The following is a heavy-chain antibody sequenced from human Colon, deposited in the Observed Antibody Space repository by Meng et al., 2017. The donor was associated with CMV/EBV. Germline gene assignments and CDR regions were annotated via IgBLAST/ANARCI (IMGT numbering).Heavy chain of an antibody. CDR1: GFSFSNTW. D-gene: IGHD2-15*01. Sequence: SCAASGFSFSNTWMTWVRQAPGKGPEWVGRIRTQVDGGTTEYAAPVKGRFVISRDDSQDTLYLQMSSLKAEDTAVYYCTTLPFASTPHYFDNWGQGTLVTVSS. CDR2: IRTQVDGGTT. CDR3: TTLPFASTPHYFDN. J-gene: IGHJ4*02. V-gene: IGHV3-15*01.